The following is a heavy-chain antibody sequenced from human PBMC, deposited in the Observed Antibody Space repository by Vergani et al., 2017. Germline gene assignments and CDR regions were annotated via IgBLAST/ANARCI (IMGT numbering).Heavy chain of an antibody. CDR3: ARGSRAEGGRGPDK. CDR2: IYYSGST. D-gene: IGHD6-13*01. CDR1: NDSVSNTFYY. Sequence: QVQLQESGPGLVKPSETLSLTCTVSNDSVSNTFYYWGWIRQTPGKGLEWIGSIYYSGSTYYNPSLESRVTMSVDTSKSQFSLKLSSVTAADTAVYYCARGSRAEGGRGPDKWGQGTLVTVSS. J-gene: IGHJ4*02. V-gene: IGHV4-39*07.